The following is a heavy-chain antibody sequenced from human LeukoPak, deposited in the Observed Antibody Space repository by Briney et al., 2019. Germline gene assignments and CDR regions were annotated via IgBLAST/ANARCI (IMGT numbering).Heavy chain of an antibody. CDR1: GGSISSGGYS. V-gene: IGHV4-30-2*01. Sequence: PSQTLSLTCAVSGGSISSGGYSWSWIRQPAGKGLGWIRYIYHSGNTYYNPSLKSRITISVDRSKNQFSLKLSSVTAADTAVYYCSSSSGSFFDYWGQGTLVTVSS. D-gene: IGHD6-6*01. CDR2: IYHSGNT. CDR3: SSSSGSFFDY. J-gene: IGHJ4*02.